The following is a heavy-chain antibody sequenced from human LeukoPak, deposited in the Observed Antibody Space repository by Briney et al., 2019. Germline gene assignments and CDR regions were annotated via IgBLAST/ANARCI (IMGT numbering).Heavy chain of an antibody. V-gene: IGHV3-23*01. J-gene: IGHJ3*01. CDR1: GFTFSSYA. D-gene: IGHD2-2*01. Sequence: GGSLRLSCAASGFTFSSYAMSWVRQAPGKGLEWVSSIRGSGDSTDYADSVKGRFTISRDNSKNTLHLQMNSLRAEDTAIYYCAKYSFCSSSGCYRNDVFDVWGQGTMVTVSS. CDR2: IRGSGDST. CDR3: AKYSFCSSSGCYRNDVFDV.